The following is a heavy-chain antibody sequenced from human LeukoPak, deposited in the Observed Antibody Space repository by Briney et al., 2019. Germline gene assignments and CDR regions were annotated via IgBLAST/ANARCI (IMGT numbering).Heavy chain of an antibody. J-gene: IGHJ5*02. CDR1: GYTFTGYY. D-gene: IGHD3-3*01. CDR3: ARAGSSLYDFWSGHSGDWFDP. Sequence: ASVKDSCKASGYTFTGYYMHWVRQAPGQGLEWMGWINPNSGGTNYAQKFQGRVTMTRDTSISTAYMELSRLRSDDTAVYYCARAGSSLYDFWSGHSGDWFDPWGQGTLVTVSS. CDR2: INPNSGGT. V-gene: IGHV1-2*02.